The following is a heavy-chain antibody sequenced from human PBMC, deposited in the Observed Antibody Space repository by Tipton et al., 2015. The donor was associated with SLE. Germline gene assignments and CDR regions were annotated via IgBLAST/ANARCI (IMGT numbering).Heavy chain of an antibody. CDR1: GGSISSYY. CDR2: INHSGST. CDR3: ARRRSSSKTDY. V-gene: IGHV4-34*01. J-gene: IGHJ4*02. Sequence: TLSLTCTVSGGSISSYYWSWNRQPPGKGLEWSGEINHSGSTNYNPSLKSRVTISVDTSKNQFSLKLSSVTAADTAVYYCARRRSSSKTDYWGQGTLVTVSS. D-gene: IGHD6-13*01.